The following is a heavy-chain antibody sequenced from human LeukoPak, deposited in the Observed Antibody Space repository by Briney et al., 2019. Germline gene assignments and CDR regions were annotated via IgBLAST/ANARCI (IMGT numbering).Heavy chain of an antibody. Sequence: ASVKVSCKASGYTFTSYYMHWVRQAPGQGLEWMGIINPSGGSTSYAQKFQGRVTMTRDTSTSTVYMELNSLRSEGTAAYYCARDGNSYGYPLYYFDYWGQGTLVTVSS. D-gene: IGHD5-18*01. J-gene: IGHJ4*02. CDR1: GYTFTSYY. V-gene: IGHV1-46*01. CDR2: INPSGGST. CDR3: ARDGNSYGYPLYYFDY.